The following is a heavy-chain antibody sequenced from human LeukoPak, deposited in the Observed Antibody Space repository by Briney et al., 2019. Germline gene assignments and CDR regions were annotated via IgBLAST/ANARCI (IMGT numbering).Heavy chain of an antibody. J-gene: IGHJ4*02. D-gene: IGHD3-22*01. CDR2: IYTTGNT. V-gene: IGHV3-53*01. CDR3: ARRAGDYSHPYDY. Sequence: GGSLRLSCTVSGFTLSSNSMSWVRQAPGKGLEWVSFIYTTGNTHNSDSVKGRFTISRESSKNTLYLQMNSLRAEDTAVYYCARRAGDYSHPYDYWGQGTLVTVSS. CDR1: GFTLSSNS.